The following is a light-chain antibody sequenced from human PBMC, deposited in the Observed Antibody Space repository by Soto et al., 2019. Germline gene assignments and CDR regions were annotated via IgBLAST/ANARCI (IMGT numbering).Light chain of an antibody. CDR3: QRYDGSPLT. J-gene: IGKJ1*01. CDR2: GTS. CDR1: QSVSTT. Sequence: EIVLTQSPATLSVSPGQRASLSCRASQSVSTTVAWYHQKPGQAPRLLIYGTSSRATGIPDRFSGSGSGTDFTLIISRLEPEDFAVYYCQRYDGSPLTFGQGTKVDI. V-gene: IGKV3-20*01.